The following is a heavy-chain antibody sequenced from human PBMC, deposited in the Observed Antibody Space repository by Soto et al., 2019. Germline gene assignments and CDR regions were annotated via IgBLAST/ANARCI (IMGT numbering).Heavy chain of an antibody. CDR3: ASPYYYDSSGPGSYGY. CDR1: GFTFSSYS. D-gene: IGHD3-22*01. V-gene: IGHV3-21*01. J-gene: IGHJ4*02. Sequence: GGSLRLSCAASGFTFSSYSMNWVRQAPGKGLEWVSSISSSSSYIYYADSVKGRFTISRDNAKNSLYLQMNSLRAEDTAVYYCASPYYYDSSGPGSYGYWGQGTLVTVSS. CDR2: ISSSSSYI.